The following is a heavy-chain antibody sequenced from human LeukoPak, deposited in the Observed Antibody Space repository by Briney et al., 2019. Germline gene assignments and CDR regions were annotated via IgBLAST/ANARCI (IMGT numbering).Heavy chain of an antibody. J-gene: IGHJ1*01. Sequence: SETLSLTCTVSGGSISSSGYYWGWIRQPPGKGLEWIGYIYYSGSTYYNPSLKSRVTISVDTSKNQFSLKLSSVTAADTAVYYCATSIPGYYYVRYFQHWGQGTLVTVSS. D-gene: IGHD3-22*01. CDR1: GGSISSSGYY. CDR3: ATSIPGYYYVRYFQH. CDR2: IYYSGST. V-gene: IGHV4-30-4*07.